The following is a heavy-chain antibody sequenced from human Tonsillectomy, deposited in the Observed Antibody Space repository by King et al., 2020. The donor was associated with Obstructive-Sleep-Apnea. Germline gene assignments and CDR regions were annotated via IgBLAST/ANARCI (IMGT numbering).Heavy chain of an antibody. D-gene: IGHD3-10*01. V-gene: IGHV3-11*01. CDR3: ARDRLPAQWLGIGP. CDR1: GFTFSDHY. Sequence: VQLVESGGDLVKPGGSLRLSCAASGFTFSDHYMSWIRHVPGKGLEWVSYISSNADITDYAVSVMGRFTISRDNAKKTLHLQMDSLRAEDTAVYYCARDRLPAQWLGIGPWGQGTPVTVSS. J-gene: IGHJ5*02. CDR2: ISSNADIT.